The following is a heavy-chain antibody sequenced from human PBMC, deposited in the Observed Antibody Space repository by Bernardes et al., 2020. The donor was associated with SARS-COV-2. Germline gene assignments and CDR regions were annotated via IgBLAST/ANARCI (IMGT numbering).Heavy chain of an antibody. CDR1: GFTFSAYW. J-gene: IGHJ4*02. CDR3: ARLPSFSVDY. D-gene: IGHD3-16*02. CDR2: IKQDGSEE. V-gene: IGHV3-7*04. Sequence: GGSLRLSCAASGFTFSAYWMAWVRHVPGKGLEWVANIKQDGSEEYYVDSVKGRFTISRDNAKNSLFLHMNSLRVEDTAVYYCARLPSFSVDYWGQGTLVTVSS.